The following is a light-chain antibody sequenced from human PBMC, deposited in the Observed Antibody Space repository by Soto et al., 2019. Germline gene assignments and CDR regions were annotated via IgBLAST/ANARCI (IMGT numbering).Light chain of an antibody. J-gene: IGKJ2*01. CDR1: ESVSSN. CDR3: HHYNNWPYT. CDR2: HAS. Sequence: EIVMTQSPATLSVSPGERATLSCRASESVSSNLAWYQQKPGQAPRFLIFHASTRATGIPARFSGSGSGTEFTLTISSLQSEDFAVYYCHHYNNWPYTFGQGTKLEIK. V-gene: IGKV3-15*01.